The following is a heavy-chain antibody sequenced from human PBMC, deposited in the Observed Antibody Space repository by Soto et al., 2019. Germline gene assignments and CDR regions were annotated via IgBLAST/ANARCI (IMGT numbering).Heavy chain of an antibody. V-gene: IGHV3-48*01. CDR2: ISSSGTTM. CDR3: ARGAETGYSGVDY. D-gene: IGHD6-25*01. CDR1: GFTFSSYS. Sequence: EVQLVESGGGLVQPGGSLRLSCAASGFTFSSYSMNWVRQAPGKGLEWVSYISSSGTTMYYADSVKGRFTISRDSAKNSLCLDMNSLRAEDTAVYYCARGAETGYSGVDYWVQGTLVTVSS. J-gene: IGHJ4*02.